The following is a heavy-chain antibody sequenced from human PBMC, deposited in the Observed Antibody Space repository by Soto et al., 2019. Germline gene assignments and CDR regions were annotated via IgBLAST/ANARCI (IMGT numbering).Heavy chain of an antibody. D-gene: IGHD6-19*01. V-gene: IGHV2-5*01. CDR1: GFSLRTSGVG. CDR2: IYWNDDK. CDR3: AKSGSSGWYGWFDP. J-gene: IGHJ5*02. Sequence: GSGPTLVNPTQTLTLTCIFSGFSLRTSGVGVSWIRQPPGKALEWLGFIYWNDDKRYSPSLKSRLTITKDTSKNQVVLTMTNMDPVDTVTYYCAKSGSSGWYGWFDPWGQGTLVTVSS.